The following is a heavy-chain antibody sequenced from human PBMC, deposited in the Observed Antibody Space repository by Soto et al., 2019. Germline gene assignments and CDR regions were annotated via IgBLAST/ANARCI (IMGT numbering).Heavy chain of an antibody. D-gene: IGHD3-3*01. Sequence: ASVKVSCKASGYTFTDYGISWVRQAPGQGLQWMGWINAFNGNTKYAQQFQGRVTMTTDTSTSTAYMELRSLESDDTAVYYCARISQSDFWSGYYYFFDYWGQGTLVTVSS. CDR3: ARISQSDFWSGYYYFFDY. V-gene: IGHV1-18*01. CDR1: GYTFTDYG. J-gene: IGHJ4*02. CDR2: INAFNGNT.